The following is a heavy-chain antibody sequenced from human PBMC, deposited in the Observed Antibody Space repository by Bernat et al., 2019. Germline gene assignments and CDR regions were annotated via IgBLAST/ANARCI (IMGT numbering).Heavy chain of an antibody. D-gene: IGHD3-10*01. J-gene: IGHJ5*02. V-gene: IGHV3-49*03. CDR2: IRSKAYGGTT. Sequence: EVQLVESGGGLVQPGRSLRLSCTASGFTFGDYAMSWFRQAPGKGLEWVGFIRSKAYGGTTEYAASVKGRFTISRDDSKSIAYLQMNSLKTEDTAVYYCTRGGVLLWVGELTPPWGQGNLVTVSS. CDR1: GFTFGDYA. CDR3: TRGGVLLWVGELTPP.